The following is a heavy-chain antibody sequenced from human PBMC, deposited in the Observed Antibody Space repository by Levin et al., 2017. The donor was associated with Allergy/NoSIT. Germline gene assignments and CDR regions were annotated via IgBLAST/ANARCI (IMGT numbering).Heavy chain of an antibody. CDR2: IYHSGST. D-gene: IGHD4-17*01. CDR1: GGSISSSNW. Sequence: SETLSLTCAVSGGSISSSNWWSWVRQPPGKGLEWIGEIYHSGSTNYNPSLKSPVTISVDKSKNQFSLKLSSVTAADTAVYYCASLGDNDAFDIWGQGTMVTVSS. V-gene: IGHV4-4*02. CDR3: ASLGDNDAFDI. J-gene: IGHJ3*02.